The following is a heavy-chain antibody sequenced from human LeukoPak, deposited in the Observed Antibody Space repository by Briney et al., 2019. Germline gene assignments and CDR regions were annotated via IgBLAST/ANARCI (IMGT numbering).Heavy chain of an antibody. V-gene: IGHV3-30*02. D-gene: IGHD2-2*02. J-gene: IGHJ4*02. CDR2: IRSDGSVK. Sequence: GGSLRLSCAASGFTFSGYGIHWVRQAPGKGLEWVAFIRSDGSVKYYADSVRGRFTISRDNSKNTLYLQMNSLRPEDTAVFYCARQYCRSTSCYTGDIVDYWGQGTLVTVSS. CDR3: ARQYCRSTSCYTGDIVDY. CDR1: GFTFSGYG.